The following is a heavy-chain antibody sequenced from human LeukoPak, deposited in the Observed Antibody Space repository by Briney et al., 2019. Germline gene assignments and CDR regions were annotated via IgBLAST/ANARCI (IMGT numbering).Heavy chain of an antibody. CDR3: ARLADYDYVWGSDF. J-gene: IGHJ4*02. CDR1: GFSFSMFW. Sequence: GGSLRLSCGASGFSFSMFWMTWVRQAPGKGLEWVANIKQGGSEQYYVDSVKGRFTVSRDNAKNSLYLQMNRLRVEDTAVYYCARLADYDYVWGSDFWGQGTLVTVSS. CDR2: IKQGGSEQ. V-gene: IGHV3-7*01. D-gene: IGHD3-16*01.